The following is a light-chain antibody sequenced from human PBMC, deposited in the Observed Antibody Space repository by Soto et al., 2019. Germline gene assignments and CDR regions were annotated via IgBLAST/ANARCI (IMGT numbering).Light chain of an antibody. CDR3: QQAQRFPIT. CDR1: QDVGSW. V-gene: IGKV1-12*01. CDR2: AAS. Sequence: DIQMTQSPSSVSASVGDRVTITCRASQDVGSWLAWYQQKPGEAPKLLIYAASNLRTGVPSRFSGSGSGTDFTLTISSLQPEDFATYYCQQAQRFPITFGQGTRLEIK. J-gene: IGKJ5*01.